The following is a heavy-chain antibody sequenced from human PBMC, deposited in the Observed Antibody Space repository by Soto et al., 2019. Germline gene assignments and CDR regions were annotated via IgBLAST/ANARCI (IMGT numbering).Heavy chain of an antibody. CDR1: GGSISSYY. J-gene: IGHJ5*02. Sequence: ETLSLTCTVSGGSISSYYWSWIRQPPGKGLEWIGYIYYSGSTNYNPSLKSRVTISVDTSKNQFSLKLSSVTAADTAVYYCARGGYDILTGYTNWFDPWGQGTLVTVSS. D-gene: IGHD3-9*01. CDR3: ARGGYDILTGYTNWFDP. V-gene: IGHV4-59*01. CDR2: IYYSGST.